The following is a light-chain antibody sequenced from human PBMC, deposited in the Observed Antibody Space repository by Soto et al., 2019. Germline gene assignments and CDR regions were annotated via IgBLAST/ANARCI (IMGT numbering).Light chain of an antibody. CDR3: QQYNNWPTYT. CDR2: GAS. CDR1: QSVSSN. Sequence: EIVMTQSPATLSVSPGERATLSCRASQSVSSNLAWYQQKPGQAPRLLIYGASTRATGIPARFSGSGSGTELTLTISSLQSEEFAVYYCQQYNNWPTYTFGQGTKLEIK. V-gene: IGKV3-15*01. J-gene: IGKJ2*01.